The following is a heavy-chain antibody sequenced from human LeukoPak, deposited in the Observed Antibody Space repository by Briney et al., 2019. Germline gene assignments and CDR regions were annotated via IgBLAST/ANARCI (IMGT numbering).Heavy chain of an antibody. Sequence: SQTLSLTCTVSGGSINSGGYYWGWIRQPPGKGLEWIGSIYYSGSTYYNPSLKSRVTISVDTSKNQFSLKLSSVTAADTAVYYCARRGTVTTERFDYWGQGTLVTVSS. CDR2: IYYSGST. V-gene: IGHV4-39*01. D-gene: IGHD4-11*01. CDR3: ARRGTVTTERFDY. CDR1: GGSINSGGYY. J-gene: IGHJ4*02.